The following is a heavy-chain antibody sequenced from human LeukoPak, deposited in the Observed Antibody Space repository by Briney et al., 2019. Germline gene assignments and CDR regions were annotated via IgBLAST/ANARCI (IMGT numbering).Heavy chain of an antibody. J-gene: IGHJ4*02. V-gene: IGHV3-30*18. Sequence: PGGSLRLSCAASGFTFSSYGMHWVRQAPGKGLEWVAVISYDGSNKYYADSVKGRFTNSRDNSKNTLYLQMNSLRAEDTAVYYCAKDSDVDTAMVTADWGQGTLVTVSS. CDR1: GFTFSSYG. D-gene: IGHD5-18*01. CDR2: ISYDGSNK. CDR3: AKDSDVDTAMVTAD.